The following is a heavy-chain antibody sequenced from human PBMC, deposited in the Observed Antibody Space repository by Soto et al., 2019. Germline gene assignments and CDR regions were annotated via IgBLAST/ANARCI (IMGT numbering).Heavy chain of an antibody. D-gene: IGHD1-26*01. CDR1: GVSVSGGTYS. V-gene: IGHV4-30-2*01. CDR2: IYRSRTT. Sequence: SETLSLTRDVSGVSVSGGTYSWTWIRQAPGKGLEWLGYIYRSRTTYYDPSLKSRLSISVDRSRNQFYLNLTSVTAADTAVYYCGRGKTHYFFDLWGQGNLVTVSS. CDR3: GRGKTHYFFDL. J-gene: IGHJ4*02.